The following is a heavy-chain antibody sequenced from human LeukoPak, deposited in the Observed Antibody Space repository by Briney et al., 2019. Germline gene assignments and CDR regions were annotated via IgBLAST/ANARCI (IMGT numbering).Heavy chain of an antibody. CDR3: AKGGSYYYDSSGYFGY. V-gene: IGHV3-23*01. CDR1: GFTFTNYA. D-gene: IGHD3-22*01. J-gene: IGHJ4*02. Sequence: PGGSLRLSCAASGFTFTNYAMNWVRQAPGKGLEWVSGISGSGGSTYYAASVKGRFTISRDNSKNTLYLQMNSLRAEDTAVYYRAKGGSYYYDSSGYFGYWGQGTLVTVSS. CDR2: ISGSGGST.